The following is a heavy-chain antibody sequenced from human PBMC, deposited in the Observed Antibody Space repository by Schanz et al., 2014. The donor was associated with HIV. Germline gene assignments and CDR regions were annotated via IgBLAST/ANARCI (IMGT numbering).Heavy chain of an antibody. J-gene: IGHJ4*02. CDR3: AKRSGRSFGYFDS. CDR2: MWYDESHK. Sequence: QVQLVESGGGVVQPGRSLRLSCAASGFTFSTCGMNWVRQAPGKGLEWVAAMWYDESHKGYADSVKGRFTISRDNSKNTLSLQMDSLRVDDTAIYYCAKRSGRSFGYFDSWGQGLLVTVSS. D-gene: IGHD2-15*01. CDR1: GFTFSTCG. V-gene: IGHV3-33*08.